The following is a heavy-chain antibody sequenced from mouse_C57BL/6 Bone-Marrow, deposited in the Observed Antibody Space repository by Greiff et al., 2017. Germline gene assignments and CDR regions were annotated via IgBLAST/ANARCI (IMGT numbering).Heavy chain of an antibody. CDR3: ARRGLHWYFDV. Sequence: EVKLVESGGGLVQPGGSLKLSCAASGFTFSDYGMAWVRQAPRQGPAWVAFISNLAYSIYYADTVTGRFTISRENAKNTLYLEMSSLRSEDTAMYYCARRGLHWYFDVWGTGTTVTVSS. V-gene: IGHV5-15*01. D-gene: IGHD2-2*01. CDR1: GFTFSDYG. CDR2: ISNLAYSI. J-gene: IGHJ1*03.